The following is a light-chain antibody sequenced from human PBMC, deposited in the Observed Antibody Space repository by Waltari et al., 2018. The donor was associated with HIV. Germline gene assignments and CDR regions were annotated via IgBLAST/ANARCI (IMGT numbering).Light chain of an antibody. V-gene: IGKV4-1*01. CDR3: QQYYSTPLT. Sequence: DIVMTQSPDSLTVSLGARATINCKSSQSVLYNSNNKNYLAWFQQKAGQPPKLLIWWASTREAGVPDRFSGSGSGTDFTLTISRLQPEDVAVYYCQQYYSTPLTFGGGTKVMIK. J-gene: IGKJ4*01. CDR2: WAS. CDR1: QSVLYNSNNKNY.